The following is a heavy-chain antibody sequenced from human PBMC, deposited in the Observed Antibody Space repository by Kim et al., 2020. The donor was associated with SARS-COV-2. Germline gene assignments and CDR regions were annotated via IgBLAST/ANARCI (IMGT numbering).Heavy chain of an antibody. V-gene: IGHV3-30*04. CDR2: ISYDGSNK. J-gene: IGHJ4*02. CDR3: ARDCLGRCSGGSPTLDY. D-gene: IGHD2-15*01. CDR1: GFTFSSYA. Sequence: GGSLRLSCAASGFTFSSYAMHWVRQAPGKGLEWVAVISYDGSNKYYADSVKGRFTISRDNSKNTLYLQMNSLRAEDTAVYYCARDCLGRCSGGSPTLDYWGQGTLVTVSS.